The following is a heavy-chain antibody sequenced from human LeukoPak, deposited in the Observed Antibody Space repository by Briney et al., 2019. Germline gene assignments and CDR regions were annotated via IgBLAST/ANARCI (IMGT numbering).Heavy chain of an antibody. D-gene: IGHD6-19*01. J-gene: IGHJ5*02. V-gene: IGHV3-23*01. CDR1: GVTFSSYA. CDR3: AKDGYDSGWPNWFDP. CDR2: ISGSGGIT. Sequence: GGALRLSSAASGVTFSSYAMSWVRQAPGKGLEWVSAISGSGGITYYADSLKRRFTISRDNSKNTLYLQMNSLRGEDRAVYYCAKDGYDSGWPNWFDPWGQGTLVTVSS.